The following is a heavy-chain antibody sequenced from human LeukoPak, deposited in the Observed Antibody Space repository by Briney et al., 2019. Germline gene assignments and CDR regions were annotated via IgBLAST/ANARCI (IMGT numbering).Heavy chain of an antibody. J-gene: IGHJ3*02. CDR3: ARGDRWYSGYDYTGGTFPFDI. Sequence: GASVKVSCKASGYTFTGYYMHWVRQAPGQGLEWMGWINPNTGGTNYAQKFQGWVTMTRDTSTSTAYMELSRLRSDDTAVYYCARGDRWYSGYDYTGGTFPFDIWGQGTMVTVSS. CDR2: INPNTGGT. CDR1: GYTFTGYY. D-gene: IGHD5-12*01. V-gene: IGHV1-2*04.